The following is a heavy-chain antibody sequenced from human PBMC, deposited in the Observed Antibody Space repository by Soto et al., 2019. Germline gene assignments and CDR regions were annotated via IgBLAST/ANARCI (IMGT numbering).Heavy chain of an antibody. V-gene: IGHV1-18*01. CDR1: GYTFTSYG. CDR2: ISAYNGNT. Sequence: ASVKVSCKASGYTFTSYGISWVRQAPGQGLEWMGWISAYNGNTNYAQKLQGRVTMTTDTSTSTAYMELSSLRAEDTAVYYCASLDSSGYYYVGAFDIWGQGTMVTVSS. D-gene: IGHD3-22*01. J-gene: IGHJ3*02. CDR3: ASLDSSGYYYVGAFDI.